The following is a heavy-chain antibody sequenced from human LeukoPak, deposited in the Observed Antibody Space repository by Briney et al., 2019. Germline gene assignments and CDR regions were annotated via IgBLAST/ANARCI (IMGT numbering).Heavy chain of an antibody. J-gene: IGHJ6*03. CDR1: GYTFTGYY. Sequence: ASVKVSCKASGYTFTGYYMHWVRQAPGQGLEWMGWINPNSGGTNYAQKFQGRVTMTRDTSISTAYMELSSLRSEDTAVYYCARAGPIIGYKYGSGTSWYMDLWGKGTTVTISS. CDR2: INPNSGGT. D-gene: IGHD3-10*01. CDR3: ARAGPIIGYKYGSGTSWYMDL. V-gene: IGHV1-2*02.